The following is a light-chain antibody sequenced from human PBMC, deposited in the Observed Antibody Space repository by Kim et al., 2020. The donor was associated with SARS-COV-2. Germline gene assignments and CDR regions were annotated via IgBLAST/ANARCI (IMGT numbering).Light chain of an antibody. J-gene: IGLJ2*01. CDR2: YDS. CDR1: NIGSKS. V-gene: IGLV3-21*04. CDR3: QVWDSSSDPVV. Sequence: GKTARITCGGNNIGSKSVHWYQQKPGQAPVLVIYYDSDRPSGIPERFSGSNSGNTATLTISRVEAGDEADYYCQVWDSSSDPVVFGGGTKLTVL.